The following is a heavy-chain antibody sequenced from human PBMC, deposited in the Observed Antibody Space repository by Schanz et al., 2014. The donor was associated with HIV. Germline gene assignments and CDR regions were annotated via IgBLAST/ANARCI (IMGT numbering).Heavy chain of an antibody. CDR1: GGTFTYFS. CDR3: ARDGDGYVNYYYGMEV. J-gene: IGHJ6*04. CDR2: ITPLFGTP. D-gene: IGHD5-12*01. V-gene: IGHV1-69*18. Sequence: QVQLVQSGAEAKKPGSSVKVSCTASGGTFTYFSIIWARPAPGHAREWMGSITPLFGTPNYAQQLRDRVKITADEAASAVYLALSSLTCEDTAVYYCARDGDGYVNYYYGMEVGGKGTTVTVSS.